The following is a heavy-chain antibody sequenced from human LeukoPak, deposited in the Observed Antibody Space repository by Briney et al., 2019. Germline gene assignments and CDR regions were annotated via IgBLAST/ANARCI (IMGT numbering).Heavy chain of an antibody. CDR3: AAEIYGGNTDCCTFDF. J-gene: IGHJ3*01. D-gene: IGHD4-23*01. Sequence: SVKVSCKTSGFTFSRSAVQWVRQARGQGLEWIGWIGVGGGNTNYAQRFQDRGTITRDMSTRTAYMELSSLRSEDTAVYYCAAEIYGGNTDCCTFDFWGPGTPVTVSS. CDR2: IGVGGGNT. V-gene: IGHV1-58*01. CDR1: GFTFSRSA.